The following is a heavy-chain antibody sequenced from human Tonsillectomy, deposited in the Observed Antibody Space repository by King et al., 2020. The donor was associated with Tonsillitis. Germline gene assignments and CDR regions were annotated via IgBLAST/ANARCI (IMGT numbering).Heavy chain of an antibody. CDR3: ARDKLRLGPGDY. V-gene: IGHV1-3*01. CDR1: GYTFTSYA. Sequence: QLVQSGAEVKKPGASVKVSCKASGYTFTSYAMHWVRQAPGQRLEWMGWINAGNGYTKYSQNFQGRVTITRETSASTAYMELSSLKSEDTAGYYCARDKLRLGPGDYWGQGTLLTVSS. CDR2: INAGNGYT. D-gene: IGHD6-19*01. J-gene: IGHJ4*02.